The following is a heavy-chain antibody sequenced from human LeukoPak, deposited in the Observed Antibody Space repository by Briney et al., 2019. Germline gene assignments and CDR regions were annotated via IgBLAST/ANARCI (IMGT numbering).Heavy chain of an antibody. CDR2: ISGSGGST. D-gene: IGHD3-9*01. Sequence: PGGSLRLSCAASGFTFSSYAMSWVRHAPGKGLEWVSAISGSGGSTYYADSVKGRFTISRDNSKNTLYLQMNSLRAEDTAVYYCAKDTRRPVLRYFDWLSSGGMDVWGQGTTVTVSS. J-gene: IGHJ6*02. V-gene: IGHV3-23*01. CDR3: AKDTRRPVLRYFDWLSSGGMDV. CDR1: GFTFSSYA.